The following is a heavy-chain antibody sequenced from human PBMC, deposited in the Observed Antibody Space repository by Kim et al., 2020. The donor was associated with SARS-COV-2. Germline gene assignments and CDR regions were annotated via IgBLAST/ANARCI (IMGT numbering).Heavy chain of an antibody. Sequence: DSVEGRITISRDNSQNTLFLQMGSLRPEDTAIYYCARGRYGSGSYFNVGDYWGPGTLVTVSS. D-gene: IGHD3-10*01. J-gene: IGHJ4*02. CDR3: ARGRYGSGSYFNVGDY. V-gene: IGHV3-53*01.